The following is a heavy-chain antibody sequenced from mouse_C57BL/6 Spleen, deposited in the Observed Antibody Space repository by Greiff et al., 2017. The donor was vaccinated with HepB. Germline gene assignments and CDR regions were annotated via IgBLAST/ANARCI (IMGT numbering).Heavy chain of an antibody. Sequence: EVKLQESGPGLVKPSQSLSLTCSVTGYSITSGYYWNWIRQFPGNKLEWMGYISYDGSNNYNPSLKNRISITRDTSKNQFFLKLNSVTTEDTATYYCASFYYGNYPFAYWGQGTLVTVSA. D-gene: IGHD2-1*01. CDR2: ISYDGSN. CDR1: GYSITSGYY. V-gene: IGHV3-6*01. CDR3: ASFYYGNYPFAY. J-gene: IGHJ3*01.